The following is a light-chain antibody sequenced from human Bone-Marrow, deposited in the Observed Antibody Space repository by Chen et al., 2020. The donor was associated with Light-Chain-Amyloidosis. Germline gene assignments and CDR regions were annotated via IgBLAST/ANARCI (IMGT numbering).Light chain of an antibody. Sequence: SYVLTQPSSVAVAPGQTATIACGGNNIGSTSVHWYQRTPGQAPLLVVYDDSERPSGIPERLSGSNSGNTATLTISRVEAGDEADYYCQVWDRSSDRPVFGGGTKLTVL. CDR3: QVWDRSSDRPV. V-gene: IGLV3-21*02. CDR2: DDS. J-gene: IGLJ3*02. CDR1: NIGSTS.